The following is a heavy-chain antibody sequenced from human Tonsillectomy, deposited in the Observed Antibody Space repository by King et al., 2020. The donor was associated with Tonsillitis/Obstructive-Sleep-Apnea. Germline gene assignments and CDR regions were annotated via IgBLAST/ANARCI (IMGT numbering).Heavy chain of an antibody. D-gene: IGHD6-6*01. V-gene: IGHV1-69*12. CDR1: GGTFSSYA. CDR3: ARGGQQLVGYYYYYYMDV. CDR2: IIPIFGTA. Sequence: QLVQSGAEVKKPGSSVKVSCKASGGTFSSYAISWVRQAPGQGLEWMGGIIPIFGTANYAQKFQGRVTITADESTSTAYMELSSRRSEGTAVYYCARGGQQLVGYYYYYYMDVWGKGTTVTVSS. J-gene: IGHJ6*03.